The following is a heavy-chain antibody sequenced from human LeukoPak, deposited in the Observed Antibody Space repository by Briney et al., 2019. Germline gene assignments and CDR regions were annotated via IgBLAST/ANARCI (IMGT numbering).Heavy chain of an antibody. CDR1: GYTFNNYA. Sequence: GASVKVSCKSSGYTFNNYAMNWVRQAPGQGLEWMGWISAYNGNTNYAQKLQGRVTMTTDTSTSTAYMELRSLRSDDTAVYYCARDLAPGYSYGSYWRENAFDIWGQGTMVTVSS. D-gene: IGHD5-18*01. J-gene: IGHJ3*02. CDR3: ARDLAPGYSYGSYWRENAFDI. V-gene: IGHV1-18*04. CDR2: ISAYNGNT.